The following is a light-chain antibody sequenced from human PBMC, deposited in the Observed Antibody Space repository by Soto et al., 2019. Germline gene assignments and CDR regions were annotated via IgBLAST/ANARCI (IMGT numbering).Light chain of an antibody. V-gene: IGKV3-20*01. J-gene: IGKJ1*01. CDR3: QQYAGSPRT. CDR1: QTITTSR. Sequence: EIVLTQSPGTLSLSPGERATLFCRASQTITTSRLAWYQQKPGQAPRVLIFGASNRATGIPDRFSGSGSGTDFTLTISRLEPEDFAMYYCQQYAGSPRTFGQGTKVDIK. CDR2: GAS.